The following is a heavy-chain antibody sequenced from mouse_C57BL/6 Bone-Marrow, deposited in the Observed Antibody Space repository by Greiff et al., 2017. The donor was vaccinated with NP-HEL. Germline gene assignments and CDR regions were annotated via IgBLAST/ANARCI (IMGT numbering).Heavy chain of an antibody. CDR2: ISYDGSN. D-gene: IGHD1-1*02. J-gene: IGHJ2*01. V-gene: IGHV3-6*01. Sequence: EVKLMESGPGLVKPSQSLSLTCSVTGYSITSGYYWNWIRQFPGNKLEWMGYISYDGSNNYNPSLKNRISITRDTSKNQFFLKLNSVTTEDTATYYCAREGGYYGFDYWGQGTTLTVSS. CDR3: AREGGYYGFDY. CDR1: GYSITSGYY.